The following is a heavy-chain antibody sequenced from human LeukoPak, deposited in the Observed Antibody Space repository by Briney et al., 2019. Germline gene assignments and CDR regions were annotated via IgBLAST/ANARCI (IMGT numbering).Heavy chain of an antibody. D-gene: IGHD6-13*01. CDR1: GGFISSYY. J-gene: IGHJ1*01. CDR2: IYYSGST. V-gene: IGHV4-59*01. Sequence: SETLSLTCTDSGGFISSYYWSWIRQPPGKGLGWIGYIYYSGSTNYNPSLKSRVTISVDTSKNQFSLKLSSVTAADTAVYYCARGRSSSWYGVYFQHWGQGTLVTVSS. CDR3: ARGRSSSWYGVYFQH.